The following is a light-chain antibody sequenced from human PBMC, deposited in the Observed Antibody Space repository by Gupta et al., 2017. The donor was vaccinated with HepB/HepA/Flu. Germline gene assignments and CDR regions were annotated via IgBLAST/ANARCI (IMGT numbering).Light chain of an antibody. V-gene: IGKV3-11*01. CDR2: DAF. CDR1: QSVLTY. CDR3: QQRSSWPLT. Sequence: EIVLTQSPATLSLSPGDKVTLSCRASQSVLTYVAWYQQKRGQAPRLLISDAFNRATGIPARFSGSGSGTDFTLTISRLEPEDFAVYYCQQRSSWPLTFGGGTKVEIK. J-gene: IGKJ4*01.